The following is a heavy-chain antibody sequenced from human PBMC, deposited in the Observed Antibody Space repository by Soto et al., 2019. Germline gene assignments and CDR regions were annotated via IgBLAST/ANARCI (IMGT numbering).Heavy chain of an antibody. CDR1: GGSFSGYY. Sequence: SETLSLTCAVYGGSFSGYYWSWIRQPPGKGLEWIGEINHSGSTNYNPSLKSRVTISVDTSKNQFSLKLSSVTAADTAVYYCARLSRHPRQWLGGPAHYYYYMDVWGKGTTVTVSS. D-gene: IGHD6-19*01. CDR3: ARLSRHPRQWLGGPAHYYYYMDV. CDR2: INHSGST. J-gene: IGHJ6*03. V-gene: IGHV4-34*01.